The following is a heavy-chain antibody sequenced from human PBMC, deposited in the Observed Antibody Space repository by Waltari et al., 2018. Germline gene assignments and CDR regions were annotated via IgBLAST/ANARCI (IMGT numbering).Heavy chain of an antibody. CDR3: ARGPFIGWGPGLGGDY. D-gene: IGHD3-16*02. CDR1: GYTFTGYD. V-gene: IGHV1-2*02. Sequence: QVQLVQSGAEVKKPGASAKVYCKASGYTFTGYDMHWVRPAPGQGLEWMGWINPNSGGTNYAQKFQGRVTMTRDTSISTAYMELSRLRSDDTAVYYCARGPFIGWGPGLGGDYWGQGTLVTVSS. CDR2: INPNSGGT. J-gene: IGHJ4*02.